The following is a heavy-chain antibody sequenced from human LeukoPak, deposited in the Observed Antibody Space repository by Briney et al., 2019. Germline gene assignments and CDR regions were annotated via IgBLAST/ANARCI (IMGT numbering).Heavy chain of an antibody. CDR2: IYRRGAT. V-gene: IGHV4-4*09. J-gene: IGHJ4*02. CDR3: VASYSTSSGVDH. D-gene: IGHD2/OR15-2a*01. CDR1: ADSMNEYY. Sequence: SETLSLTCDVVADSMNEYYWSWIRQSPGGGLEWIGYIYRRGATNYIPSLRSRVTISVDKSNWQVSLTLKSVTAADTAAYYCVASYSTSSGVDHWGQGTLVTVSS.